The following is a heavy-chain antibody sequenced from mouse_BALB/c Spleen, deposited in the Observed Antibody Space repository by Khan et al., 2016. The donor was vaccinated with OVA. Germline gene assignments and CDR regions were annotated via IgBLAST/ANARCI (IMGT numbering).Heavy chain of an antibody. J-gene: IGHJ3*01. CDR2: IWSAGST. CDR3: ARRGYDYGRGALFAY. Sequence: QVQLKESGPGLVQPSQSLSITCTVSGFSLNNYSVHWVRQSPGKGLEWLGVIWSAGSTDYNAAFISRLTISKDISRSQVFFKMNSLQPNDTAIYYCARRGYDYGRGALFAYWGQGTLVTVSA. D-gene: IGHD2-4*01. CDR1: GFSLNNYS. V-gene: IGHV2-2*02.